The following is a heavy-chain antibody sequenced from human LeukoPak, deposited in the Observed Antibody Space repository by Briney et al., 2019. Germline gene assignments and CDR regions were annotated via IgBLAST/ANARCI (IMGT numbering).Heavy chain of an antibody. CDR1: GYTFTGYY. CDR2: INPNSGGT. V-gene: IGHV1-2*02. Sequence: ASVKVSCKASGYTFTGYYMHWVRQAPGQGLEWMGWINPNSGGTNYARKFQGRVTMTRDTSISTAYMELSSLKSDDTAVYYCARGRIVPTNTPTQYPYYYMDVWGKGTTVTVSS. D-gene: IGHD5-24*01. J-gene: IGHJ6*03. CDR3: ARGRIVPTNTPTQYPYYYMDV.